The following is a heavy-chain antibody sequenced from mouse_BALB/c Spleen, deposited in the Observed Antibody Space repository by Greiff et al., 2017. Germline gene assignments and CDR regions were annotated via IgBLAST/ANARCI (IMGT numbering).Heavy chain of an antibody. J-gene: IGHJ1*01. CDR1: GFSLTSYG. CDR2: IWSGGST. CDR3: ARRGLRLLLGFDV. V-gene: IGHV2-2*02. Sequence: VKLVESGPGLVQPSQSLSITCTVSGFSLTSYGVHWVRQSPGKGLEWLGVIWSGGSTDYNAAFISRLSISKDNSKSQVFFKMNSLQANDTAIYYCARRGLRLLLGFDVWGAGTTVTVSS. D-gene: IGHD1-2*01.